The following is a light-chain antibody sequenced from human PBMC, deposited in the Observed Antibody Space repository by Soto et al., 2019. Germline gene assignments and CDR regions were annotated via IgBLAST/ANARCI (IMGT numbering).Light chain of an antibody. V-gene: IGKV3-11*01. CDR1: QSVSSY. J-gene: IGKJ2*01. Sequence: EIVLTQSPATLSLSPGERATLSCRASQSVSSYFAWYQQKPGEAPRLLIYGASNMATGIPARLSGSASGTDFTLTISSLEPEDYAVYYCQHRGKWPRTFGQGTKLEIK. CDR3: QHRGKWPRT. CDR2: GAS.